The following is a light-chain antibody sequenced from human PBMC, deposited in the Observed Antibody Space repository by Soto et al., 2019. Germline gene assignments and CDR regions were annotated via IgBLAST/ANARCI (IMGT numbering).Light chain of an antibody. CDR2: EVS. Sequence: QSALTQPPSASGSPGRSVTISCTGTSSDVGGYNYVSWYQQHPGKAPKLMIYEVSKRPSGVPDRSSGSKSGNTASLTVSGLQAEDEADYYCSSYAASNNYVFGTGTKVTVL. CDR3: SSYAASNNYV. CDR1: SSDVGGYNY. J-gene: IGLJ1*01. V-gene: IGLV2-8*01.